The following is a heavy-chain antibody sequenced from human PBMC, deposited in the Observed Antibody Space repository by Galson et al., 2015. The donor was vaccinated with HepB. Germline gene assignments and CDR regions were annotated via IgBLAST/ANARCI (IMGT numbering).Heavy chain of an antibody. J-gene: IGHJ4*02. CDR3: ARALYGDYGSFDY. D-gene: IGHD4-17*01. CDR2: IYSGGST. CDR1: GFTVSSNY. Sequence: SLRLSCAAPGFTVSSNYMSWVRQAPGKGLEWVSVIYSGGSTYYADSVKGRFTISRDNSKNTLYLQMNSLRAEDTAVYYCARALYGDYGSFDYWGQGTLVTVSS. V-gene: IGHV3-53*01.